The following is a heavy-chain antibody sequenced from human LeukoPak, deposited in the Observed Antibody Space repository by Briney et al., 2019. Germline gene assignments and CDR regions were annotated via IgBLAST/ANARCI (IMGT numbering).Heavy chain of an antibody. CDR2: MNPKNGNT. Sequence: GASVKVSCKTSGYTFTNYDINWVRQAAGQGLEWMGWMNPKNGNTAYTQKFQGRVTMTRDTSISTAYMELNSLRSEDTAVYYCARVELGIRPYSYYYMDVWGKGTTVTISS. CDR3: ARVELGIRPYSYYYMDV. D-gene: IGHD7-27*01. CDR1: GYTFTNYD. V-gene: IGHV1-8*01. J-gene: IGHJ6*03.